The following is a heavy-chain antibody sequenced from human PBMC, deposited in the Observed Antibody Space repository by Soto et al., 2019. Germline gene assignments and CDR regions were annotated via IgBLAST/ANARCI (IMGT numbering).Heavy chain of an antibody. Sequence: QVQLVQSGAEVKKPGSSVKVSCKASGGTFSSYTISWVRQAPGQGLEWMGRFVPILGLAHYAQKFQGRVTITEDKSTSTAYMELSSLRSDDTAVYYCARDVGSGVDPWGQGTLVTVSS. D-gene: IGHD3-10*01. CDR1: GGTFSSYT. CDR2: FVPILGLA. V-gene: IGHV1-69*08. CDR3: ARDVGSGVDP. J-gene: IGHJ5*02.